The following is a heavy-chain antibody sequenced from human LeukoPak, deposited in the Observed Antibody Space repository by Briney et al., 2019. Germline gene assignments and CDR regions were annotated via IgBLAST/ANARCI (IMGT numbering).Heavy chain of an antibody. J-gene: IGHJ4*02. V-gene: IGHV1-46*01. D-gene: IGHD3-3*01. Sequence: ASVKVSCKASGYTFTSYYMYWVRQAPGQGLEWMGIINPSGGSTSYAQKFQGRVTMTRDTSTSTVYMELSSLRSEDTAVYYCARDLNGVTIFGVVTAFDYWGQGTLVTVSS. CDR1: GYTFTSYY. CDR2: INPSGGST. CDR3: ARDLNGVTIFGVVTAFDY.